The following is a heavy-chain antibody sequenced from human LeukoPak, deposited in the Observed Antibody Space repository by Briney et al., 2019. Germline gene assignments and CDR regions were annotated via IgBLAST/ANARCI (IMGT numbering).Heavy chain of an antibody. D-gene: IGHD3-10*01. J-gene: IGHJ4*02. CDR1: GFTFGSYA. CDR2: ISGTGGNT. V-gene: IGHV3-23*01. CDR3: AKDLRPRAPLWYFDY. Sequence: GGSLRLSCAASGFTFGSYAMNWVRQAPGKGLEWVSTISGTGGNTYYADSVKGRFTISRDNSKNTLYLQMNSLGVEDTAVYYCAKDLRPRAPLWYFDYWGQGALVTVSS.